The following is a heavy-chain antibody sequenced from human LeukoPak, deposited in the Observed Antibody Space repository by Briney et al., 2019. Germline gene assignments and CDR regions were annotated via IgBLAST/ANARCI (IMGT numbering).Heavy chain of an antibody. V-gene: IGHV1-24*01. CDR1: GYTLTELS. J-gene: IGHJ4*02. CDR2: FDPEDGET. Sequence: ASVKVSCKVSGYTLTELSMHWVRQAPGKGLEWMGCFDPEDGETIYAQKFQGRVTMTEDTSTDTAYMELSSLRSEDTAVYYCATGQGGSYHLGFDYWGQGTLVTVSS. CDR3: ATGQGGSYHLGFDY. D-gene: IGHD1-26*01.